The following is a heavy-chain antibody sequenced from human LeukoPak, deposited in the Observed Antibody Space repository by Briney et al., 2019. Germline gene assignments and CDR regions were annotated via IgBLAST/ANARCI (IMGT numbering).Heavy chain of an antibody. V-gene: IGHV4-34*01. CDR3: ARTLSGKTDY. CDR1: GGSFSGYY. Sequence: SETLSLTCAVYGGSFSGYYWSWIRQPPGKGLEWIGSIYYSGSTYYNPSLKSRVTISVDTSKNQFSLKLSSLTAADTAVYYCARTLSGKTDYWGQGSLVTVSS. J-gene: IGHJ4*02. D-gene: IGHD1-1*01. CDR2: IYYSGST.